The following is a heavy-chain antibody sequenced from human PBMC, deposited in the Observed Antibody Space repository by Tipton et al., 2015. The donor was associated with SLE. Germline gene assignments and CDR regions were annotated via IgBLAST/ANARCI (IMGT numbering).Heavy chain of an antibody. J-gene: IGHJ4*02. CDR2: IYHSGST. CDR3: ARILAAAGTGGY. D-gene: IGHD6-13*01. Sequence: TLSLTCTVSGYSISSGYYWGWNRQPPGKGLEWIGSIYHSGSTYYNPSLKSRVTISVDTSKNQFSLKLSSVTAADTAVYYCARILAAAGTGGYWGQGTLVTVSS. CDR1: GYSISSGYY. V-gene: IGHV4-38-2*02.